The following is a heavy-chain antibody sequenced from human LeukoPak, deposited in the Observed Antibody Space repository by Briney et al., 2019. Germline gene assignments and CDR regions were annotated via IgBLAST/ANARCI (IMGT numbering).Heavy chain of an antibody. J-gene: IGHJ1*01. D-gene: IGHD3-22*01. CDR2: INHSGST. CDR3: AREERPYYYDSSGYS. V-gene: IGHV4-34*01. Sequence: SETLSLTCTVSGGSISSYYWSWIRQPPGKGLEWIGEINHSGSTNYNPSLKSRVTISVDTSKNQFSLKLSSVTAADTAVYYCAREERPYYYDSSGYSWGQGTLVTVSS. CDR1: GGSISSYY.